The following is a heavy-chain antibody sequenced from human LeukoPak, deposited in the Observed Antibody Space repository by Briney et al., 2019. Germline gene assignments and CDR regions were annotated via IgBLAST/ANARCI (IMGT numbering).Heavy chain of an antibody. D-gene: IGHD6-19*01. Sequence: ASVKVSCKASGGTFSSYAISWVRQAPGQGLEWMGRIIPILGIANYAQKFQGRVTITADKSTSTAYMELSSLRSEDTAVYYCARGDSSGWFDYWGQGTLVTVSS. CDR3: ARGDSSGWFDY. J-gene: IGHJ4*02. CDR1: GGTFSSYA. CDR2: IIPILGIA. V-gene: IGHV1-69*04.